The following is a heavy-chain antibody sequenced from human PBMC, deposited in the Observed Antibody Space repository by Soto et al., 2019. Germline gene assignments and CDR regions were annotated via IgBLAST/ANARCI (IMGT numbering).Heavy chain of an antibody. Sequence: SHTRSLPCAISGYSVSSSTAAWNLIRSSPSRGLEWLGRTYYRSNWRHDYAVSVKSRITVNPDTSKNHFSLQLNSVTPDDTAVYYCARGVAGSGFDLWGQGTLVTVSS. J-gene: IGHJ4*02. D-gene: IGHD6-19*01. CDR1: GYSVSSSTAA. V-gene: IGHV6-1*01. CDR3: ARGVAGSGFDL. CDR2: TYYRSNWRH.